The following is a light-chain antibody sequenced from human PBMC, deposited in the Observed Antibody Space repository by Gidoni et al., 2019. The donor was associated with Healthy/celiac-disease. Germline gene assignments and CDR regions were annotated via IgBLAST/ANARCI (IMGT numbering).Light chain of an antibody. Sequence: NFMLTPPHSVSESPGKTVTISCTGSSGSIASNYVQWYQQRPGSAPTTVIYEDNQRPSGVPDRFSGSIDSSSNSASLIISGLKTEDEADSYCQSYDSSNQGVFGGGTKLXV. CDR1: SGSIASNY. V-gene: IGLV6-57*02. CDR2: EDN. CDR3: QSYDSSNQGV. J-gene: IGLJ3*02.